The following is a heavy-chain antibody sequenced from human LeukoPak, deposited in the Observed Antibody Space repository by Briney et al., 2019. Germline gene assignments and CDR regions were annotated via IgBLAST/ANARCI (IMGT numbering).Heavy chain of an antibody. V-gene: IGHV3-30*03. Sequence: GGSLRLSCAASGFTFSSYSMNWVRQAPGKGLEWVAVISYDGSNKYYADSVKGRFTISRDNSKNTLFLLMNSLRAEDTAVYYCARPRYTSGWSDFDYWGQGTLVTVSS. CDR2: ISYDGSNK. CDR1: GFTFSSYS. J-gene: IGHJ4*02. CDR3: ARPRYTSGWSDFDY. D-gene: IGHD6-19*01.